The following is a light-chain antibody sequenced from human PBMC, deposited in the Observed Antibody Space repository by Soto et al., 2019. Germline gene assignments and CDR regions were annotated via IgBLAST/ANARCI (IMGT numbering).Light chain of an antibody. J-gene: IGLJ3*02. CDR2: STN. Sequence: QTVVTQEPSFSVSPGGTVTLTCGLSSASVSTSYYPNWCQQTPGQAPRTLIYSTNIRSSGVPDRFSGSILGNKAALTIAGAQADDESTYYCVLYMGGGIWVFGGGTQLTVL. CDR1: SASVSTSYY. V-gene: IGLV8-61*01. CDR3: VLYMGGGIWV.